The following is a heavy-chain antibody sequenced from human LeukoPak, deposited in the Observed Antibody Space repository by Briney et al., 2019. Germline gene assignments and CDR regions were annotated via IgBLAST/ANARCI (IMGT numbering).Heavy chain of an antibody. V-gene: IGHV3-48*03. CDR3: ARDLAAARGYYYYYGMDV. CDR2: ISSSGSTI. Sequence: GGSLRLSCAASGFTSSSYEMNWVRQAPGKGLEWVSYISSSGSTIYYADSVKGRFTISRDNAKNSLYLQMNSLRAEDTAVYYCARDLAAARGYYYYYGMDVWGKGTTVTVSS. D-gene: IGHD6-13*01. J-gene: IGHJ6*04. CDR1: GFTSSSYE.